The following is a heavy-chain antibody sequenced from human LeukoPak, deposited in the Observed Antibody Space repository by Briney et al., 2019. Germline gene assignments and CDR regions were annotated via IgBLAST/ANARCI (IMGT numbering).Heavy chain of an antibody. Sequence: GGSLRPSCAASGFTFSSNYMSWVRQAPGKGLEWVSLIYSGGSTYYTDSVKGRFTISRDNSKNTLYLQMNSLRAEDTAVYYCARILDSAWGELGYWGQGTLVTVSS. CDR3: ARILDSAWGELGY. CDR2: IYSGGST. V-gene: IGHV3-53*05. J-gene: IGHJ4*02. CDR1: GFTFSSNY. D-gene: IGHD6-19*01.